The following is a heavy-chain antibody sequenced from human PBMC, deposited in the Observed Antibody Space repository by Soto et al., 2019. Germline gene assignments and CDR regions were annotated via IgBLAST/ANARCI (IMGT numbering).Heavy chain of an antibody. CDR1: GGSISSYY. Sequence: PSETLSLTCTVSGGSISSYYWSWIRQPPGKGLEWIGYIYYSGSTNYNPSLKSRVTILVDTSKNQFSLKLSSVTAADTAVYYCARVGSGSWYNWFDPWGQGTRVTVSS. J-gene: IGHJ5*02. V-gene: IGHV4-59*01. D-gene: IGHD1-26*01. CDR3: ARVGSGSWYNWFDP. CDR2: IYYSGST.